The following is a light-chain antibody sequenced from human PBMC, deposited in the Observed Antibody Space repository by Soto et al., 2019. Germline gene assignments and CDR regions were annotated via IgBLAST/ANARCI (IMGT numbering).Light chain of an antibody. CDR2: AAS. CDR3: QQSDHSPIYT. CDR1: QSIGTS. J-gene: IGKJ2*01. V-gene: IGKV1-39*01. Sequence: DIQMTQSPSSLSASVGDRVTITCRASQSIGTSLNWYQQKPGEAPKLLIYAASSLQSGVPSRFSGSGSGTDFTLTISSLQPEDFATYYCQQSDHSPIYTFGQRTDLEIK.